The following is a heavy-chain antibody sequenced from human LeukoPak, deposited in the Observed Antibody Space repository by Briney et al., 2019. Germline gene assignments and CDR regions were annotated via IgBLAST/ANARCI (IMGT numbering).Heavy chain of an antibody. CDR1: AFSLSNYV. D-gene: IGHD4-17*01. V-gene: IGHV3-33*01. J-gene: IGHJ4*02. Sequence: GGSLRLSCAASAFSLSNYVMHWVRQAPGKGLEWVAVIWYDGSEKYYADSVKGRFTISRDNSKNTLYLQMNSLRAEDTAVYYCARDRGEFTVTYFDYWGQGSLVTVSS. CDR2: IWYDGSEK. CDR3: ARDRGEFTVTYFDY.